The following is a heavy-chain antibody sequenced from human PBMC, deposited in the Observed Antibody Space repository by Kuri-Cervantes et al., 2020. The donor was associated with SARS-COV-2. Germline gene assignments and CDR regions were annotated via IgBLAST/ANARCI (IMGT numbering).Heavy chain of an antibody. D-gene: IGHD3-22*01. CDR2: IYYSEST. CDR1: GGSISSSSYY. J-gene: IGHJ5*02. CDR3: ASQYYDSSGYYYA. V-gene: IGHV4-39*07. Sequence: SETLSLTCTVSGGSISSSSYYWGWIRQPPGKGLEWIGSIYYSESTYYNPSLKSRVTISVDTSKNQFSLKLSSVTAADTAVYYCASQYYDSSGYYYAWGQGTLVTVSS.